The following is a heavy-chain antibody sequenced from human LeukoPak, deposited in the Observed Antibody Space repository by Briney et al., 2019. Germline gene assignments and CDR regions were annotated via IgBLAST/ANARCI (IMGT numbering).Heavy chain of an antibody. CDR2: INPNSGGT. Sequence: ASVKVSCKASGYTFTGYYMHWVRQAPGQGHEWMGWINPNSGGTNYAQKFQGRVTMTRDTSISTAYMELSRLRSDDTAVYYCARDAAGNDAFDIWGQGTMVTVSS. CDR1: GYTFTGYY. CDR3: ARDAAGNDAFDI. D-gene: IGHD6-19*01. J-gene: IGHJ3*02. V-gene: IGHV1-2*02.